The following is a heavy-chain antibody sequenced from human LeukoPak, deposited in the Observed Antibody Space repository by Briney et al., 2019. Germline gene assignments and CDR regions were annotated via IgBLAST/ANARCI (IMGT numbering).Heavy chain of an antibody. CDR3: PKGTMVRVRAYYYFDY. J-gene: IGHJ4*02. V-gene: IGHV3-23*01. CDR1: GFTFSSYP. CDR2: ISGSGGYT. D-gene: IGHD3-10*01. Sequence: GGSLRLSCAATGFTFSSYPMSGVRQAPGEGLAWVSTISGSGGYTYYADSVKGRFTISRDNSKNALYLQMNSLRAEDTAVYYCPKGTMVRVRAYYYFDYCGQGTLCTVSS.